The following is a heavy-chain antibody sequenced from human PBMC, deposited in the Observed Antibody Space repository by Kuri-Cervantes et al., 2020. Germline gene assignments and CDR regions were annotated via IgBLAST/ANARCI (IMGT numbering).Heavy chain of an antibody. CDR1: GGSISSGGYS. J-gene: IGHJ6*02. D-gene: IGHD3-3*01. V-gene: IGHV4-61*02. CDR2: IYTSGST. CDR3: ARERKYDFWSGYFAPYYYGMDV. Sequence: LRLSCAVSGGSISSGGYSWSWIRQPAGKGLEWIGRIYTSGSTNYNPSLKSRVTMSVDTSKNQFSLKLSSVTAADTAVYYCARERKYDFWSGYFAPYYYGMDVWGQETTVTVSS.